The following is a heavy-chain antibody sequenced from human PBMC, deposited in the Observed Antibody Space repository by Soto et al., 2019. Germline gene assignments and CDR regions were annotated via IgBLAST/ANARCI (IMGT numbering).Heavy chain of an antibody. J-gene: IGHJ6*03. CDR2: MNPNSGNT. Sequence: GASVKVSCKASGYTFTSYDINWVRQATGQGLEWMGWMNPNSGNTGYAQKFQGRVTMTRNTSISTAYMELSSLRSEDTAAYYCARVLGAGEFYYHMDVWAKASPVTVCS. D-gene: IGHD3-16*01. CDR1: GYTFTSYD. CDR3: ARVLGAGEFYYHMDV. V-gene: IGHV1-8*01.